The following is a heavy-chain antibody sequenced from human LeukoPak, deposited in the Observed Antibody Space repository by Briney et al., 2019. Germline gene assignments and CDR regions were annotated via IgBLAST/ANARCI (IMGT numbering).Heavy chain of an antibody. CDR2: ISSSSTTI. Sequence: GGSLRLSCAASGFTFSSYSMNWVRQAPGKGLEWVSYISSSSTTIYFADSVKGRFTISRDNAKNSLYLQMDSLRDEDTAVYYCARRMGGELVAFDIWGQGTMVTVSS. V-gene: IGHV3-48*02. J-gene: IGHJ3*02. CDR3: ARRMGGELVAFDI. CDR1: GFTFSSYS. D-gene: IGHD1-7*01.